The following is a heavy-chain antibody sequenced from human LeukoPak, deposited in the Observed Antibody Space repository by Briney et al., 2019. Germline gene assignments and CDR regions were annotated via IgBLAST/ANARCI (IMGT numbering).Heavy chain of an antibody. Sequence: ASVKVPCKASGYTFTSYAMHWVRQAPGQRLKWIGWINAGNGNTKYSQKFQGRVTITRDTSASTAYMELSSLRSEDTAVYYCARGVAGRSWFDPWGQGTLVAVSS. V-gene: IGHV1-3*01. J-gene: IGHJ5*02. CDR3: ARGVAGRSWFDP. CDR1: GYTFTSYA. D-gene: IGHD6-19*01. CDR2: INAGNGNT.